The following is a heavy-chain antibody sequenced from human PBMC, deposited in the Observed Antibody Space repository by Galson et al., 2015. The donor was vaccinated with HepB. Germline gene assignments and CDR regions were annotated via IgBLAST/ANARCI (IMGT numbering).Heavy chain of an antibody. Sequence: TLSLTCTVSGGSISSGGYYWSWIRQHPGQGLEWIGYIYYSGSTYYNPSLKSRVTISVDTSKNQFSLKLSSVTAADTAVYYCARVGDPFVNYYYGMDVWGQGTTVTVSS. CDR2: IYYSGST. CDR1: GGSISSGGYY. J-gene: IGHJ6*02. V-gene: IGHV4-31*03. CDR3: ARVGDPFVNYYYGMDV. D-gene: IGHD2-21*02.